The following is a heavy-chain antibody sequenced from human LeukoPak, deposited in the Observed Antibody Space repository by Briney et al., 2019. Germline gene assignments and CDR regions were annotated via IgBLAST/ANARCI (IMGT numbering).Heavy chain of an antibody. Sequence: GGSLRLSCAASGFTYSSYAMNWVRQAPGKGLEWVSSISSSSSYIYYADSVKGRFTISRDNAKNSLYLQMNSLGAEDTAVYYCARDQYSGSYGDAFDIWGQGTMVTVSS. J-gene: IGHJ3*02. CDR2: ISSSSSYI. CDR3: ARDQYSGSYGDAFDI. V-gene: IGHV3-21*01. D-gene: IGHD1-26*01. CDR1: GFTYSSYA.